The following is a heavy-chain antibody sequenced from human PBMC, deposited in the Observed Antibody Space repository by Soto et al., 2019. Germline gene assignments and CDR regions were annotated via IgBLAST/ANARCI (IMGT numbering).Heavy chain of an antibody. CDR3: ARDKVDIGVSGTHYYYGMDV. V-gene: IGHV4-30-4*01. D-gene: IGHD6-19*01. Sequence: PSETLSLTCTVSGGSIRSDDYYWCWIRQPPGKGLEWIGNIFYSGNTHYNPALSSRLSMSLDTSKNQFSLKLTSVTVADTALYYCARDKVDIGVSGTHYYYGMDVWGQGTTVTV. CDR1: GGSIRSDDYY. CDR2: IFYSGNT. J-gene: IGHJ6*02.